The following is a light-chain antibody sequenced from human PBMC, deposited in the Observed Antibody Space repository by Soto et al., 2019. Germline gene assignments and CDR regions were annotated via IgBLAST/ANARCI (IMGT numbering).Light chain of an antibody. CDR1: QGIRSF. CDR2: AAS. CDR3: QQLNSYPRT. J-gene: IGKJ1*01. Sequence: DIQLTQSPSFLSASVGDRVTITCRASQGIRSFLAWYQQKPGKAPKLLIYAASTLQSGVPSRFSGSGSGTECALTISSLQPEDFATYYCQQLNSYPRTFGQGTKVEIK. V-gene: IGKV1-9*01.